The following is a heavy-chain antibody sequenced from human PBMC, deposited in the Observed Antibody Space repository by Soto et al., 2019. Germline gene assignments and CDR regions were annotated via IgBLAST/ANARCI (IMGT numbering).Heavy chain of an antibody. CDR1: GYTFTRYG. J-gene: IGHJ6*02. V-gene: IGHV1-18*01. Sequence: QVQLVQSGAEVKKPGASVKVSCKASGYTFTRYGISWVRQAPGQELEWMGWISAYNGNTKYAQKLQGRVTMTTDTSTSTAYMELRSLRSDDTAVYYCARDAVDSSGYSHYYYCGMDVWGQGTTVTVSS. D-gene: IGHD3-22*01. CDR2: ISAYNGNT. CDR3: ARDAVDSSGYSHYYYCGMDV.